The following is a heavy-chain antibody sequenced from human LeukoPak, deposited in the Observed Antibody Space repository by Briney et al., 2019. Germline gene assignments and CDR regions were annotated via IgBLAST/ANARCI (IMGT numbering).Heavy chain of an antibody. CDR3: ARDTGYSYGFNWFDP. Sequence: SVKVSCKASGGTFSSYGISWVRQAPGQGLEWMGMIIPIFGTANYAQKFQGRVTITTDESTSTAYMELSSLRSEDTAVYYCARDTGYSYGFNWFDPWGQGTLVTVSS. D-gene: IGHD5-18*01. CDR1: GGTFSSYG. V-gene: IGHV1-69*05. J-gene: IGHJ5*02. CDR2: IIPIFGTA.